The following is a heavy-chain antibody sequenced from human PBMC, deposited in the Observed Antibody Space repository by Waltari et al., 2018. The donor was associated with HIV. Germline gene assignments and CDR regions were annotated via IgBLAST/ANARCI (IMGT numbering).Heavy chain of an antibody. J-gene: IGHJ6*02. CDR3: ARENSYSGGGYYYGMDV. Sequence: QVQLLQSGAEVKKPGASVKDSCKASGYPFASYAIHWVRQAPGQRLEWMGWLEAGNGNTKYSQKFQGRGTISRDTSASAAHMELSSLRSEDTAVYYCARENSYSGGGYYYGMDVWGQGTTVTVSS. CDR2: LEAGNGNT. CDR1: GYPFASYA. V-gene: IGHV1-3*01. D-gene: IGHD3-10*01.